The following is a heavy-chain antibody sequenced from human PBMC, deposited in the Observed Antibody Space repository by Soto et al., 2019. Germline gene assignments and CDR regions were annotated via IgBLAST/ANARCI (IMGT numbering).Heavy chain of an antibody. D-gene: IGHD1-26*01. CDR1: GASTVSHYH. V-gene: IGHV4-31*02. CDR3: ALALGSTTGLDY. Sequence: QVQLQESGPGLVKPSQTLSLTCSVSGASTVSHYHWTRIRQPPGKGLEWMGYIFNSGTTFYNPSLTSRLSISMDTSGNHFSLELRSVTAADTAVYYCALALGSTTGLDYWGQGTLVTVSS. CDR2: IFNSGTT. J-gene: IGHJ4*02.